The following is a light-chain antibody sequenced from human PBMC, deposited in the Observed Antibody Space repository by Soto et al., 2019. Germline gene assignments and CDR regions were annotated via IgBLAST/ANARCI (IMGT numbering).Light chain of an antibody. V-gene: IGKV4-1*01. CDR2: WAS. CDR1: QSVLYSSNNKNY. CDR3: QHYFSSPYT. Sequence: DIVMTQSPDSLAASLGERATINCKSSQSVLYSSNNKNYLAWYQQKPGQPPKLLIYWASTRESGVPDRFSGSGSGTDFTLTISSLQAEDVAVYYCQHYFSSPYTFGQGTKLEIK. J-gene: IGKJ2*01.